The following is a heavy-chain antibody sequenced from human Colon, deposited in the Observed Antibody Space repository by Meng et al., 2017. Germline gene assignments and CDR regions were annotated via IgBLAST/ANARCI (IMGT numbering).Heavy chain of an antibody. D-gene: IGHD2/OR15-2a*01. CDR3: ARRNSNNWFDP. CDR2: IFHSGTS. Sequence: QVQLKEPGPGLVKPAGTLSLTCAVSGASISGDNWWVWVRQTPGKGLEGLGEIFHSGTSNYNPSLKSRVTISVDKSKNQFSLRLSSVTAADTAVYYCARRNSNNWFDPWGQGILVTVSS. CDR1: GASISGDNW. V-gene: IGHV4-4*02. J-gene: IGHJ5*02.